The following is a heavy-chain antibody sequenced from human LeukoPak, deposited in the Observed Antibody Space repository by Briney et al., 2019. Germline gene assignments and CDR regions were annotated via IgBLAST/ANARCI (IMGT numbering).Heavy chain of an antibody. J-gene: IGHJ6*03. CDR3: ARENEGVVVVAATSYYYYYMDV. D-gene: IGHD2-15*01. CDR1: GYSISSSYY. CDR2: IYYSGST. Sequence: SETLSLTCTVSGYSISSSYYWSWIRQPPGKGLEWIGYIYYSGSTNYNPSLKSRVTISVDTSKNQFSLKLSSVTAADTAVYYCARENEGVVVVAATSYYYYYMDVWGKGTTVTVSS. V-gene: IGHV4-59*12.